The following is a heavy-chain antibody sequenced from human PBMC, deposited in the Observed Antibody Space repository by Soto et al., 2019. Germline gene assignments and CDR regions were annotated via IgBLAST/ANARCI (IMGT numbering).Heavy chain of an antibody. CDR1: GFTFSNYG. CDR2: ISFDGSNK. J-gene: IGHJ6*02. V-gene: IGHV3-30*18. CDR3: AKDYDFWSSPASDGMDV. D-gene: IGHD3-3*01. Sequence: QVQLVESGGGVVQPGRSLRLTCVASGFTFSNYGMHWVRQAPGKGLEWLTLISFDGSNKFDSDSVKGRFTIFRDNSKNTLYLQMNNLRTEDTAVYYCAKDYDFWSSPASDGMDVWGQGATVTVSS.